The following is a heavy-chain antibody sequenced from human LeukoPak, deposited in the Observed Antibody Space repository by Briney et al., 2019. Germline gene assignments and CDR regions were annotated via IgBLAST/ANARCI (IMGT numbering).Heavy chain of an antibody. CDR1: GYTFTGYY. D-gene: IGHD2-15*01. J-gene: IGHJ4*02. Sequence: GASVKVSCKASGYTFTGYYMHWVRQAPGQGLEWMGWINPNSGGTNYAQKFQGWDTMTRDTSISTAYMELSRLRSDDTAVYYCARDRCSGGSCYCDYWGQGTLVTVSS. V-gene: IGHV1-2*04. CDR2: INPNSGGT. CDR3: ARDRCSGGSCYCDY.